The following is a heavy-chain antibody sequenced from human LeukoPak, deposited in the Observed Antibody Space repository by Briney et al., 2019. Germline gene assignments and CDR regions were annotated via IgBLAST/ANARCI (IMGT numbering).Heavy chain of an antibody. Sequence: SETLSLTCAVSGDSSNTHYWNWIRQPPGKGREGMGYIGYRGNTNYITSLKSRLSISVDTSKNQVSLNLRSVTAADTAVYFCARQFGGVIVEYYYMDVWGKGTTVTVSS. J-gene: IGHJ6*03. CDR3: ARQFGGVIVEYYYMDV. CDR2: IGYRGNT. CDR1: GDSSNTHY. V-gene: IGHV4-59*11. D-gene: IGHD3-16*02.